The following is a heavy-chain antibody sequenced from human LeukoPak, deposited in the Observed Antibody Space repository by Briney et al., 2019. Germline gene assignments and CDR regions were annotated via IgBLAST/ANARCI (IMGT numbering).Heavy chain of an antibody. V-gene: IGHV4-61*02. CDR3: ARRPTKDLGYCSSTSCPRESTYYYYYMDV. CDR2: IYTSGST. CDR1: GGSISSGSYY. J-gene: IGHJ6*03. Sequence: SETLSLTCTVSGGSISSGSYYWSWIRQPAGKGLEWIGRIYTSGSTNYNPSLKSRVTISVDTSKNQFSLKLSSVTAADTAVYHCARRPTKDLGYCSSTSCPRESTYYYYYMDVWGKGTTVTISS. D-gene: IGHD2-2*01.